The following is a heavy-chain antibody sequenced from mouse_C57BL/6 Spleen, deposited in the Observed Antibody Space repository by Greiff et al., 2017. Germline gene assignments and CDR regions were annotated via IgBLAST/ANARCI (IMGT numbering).Heavy chain of an antibody. D-gene: IGHD1-1*01. CDR3: ARNYGRDYFDY. CDR2: ISGGGGNT. J-gene: IGHJ2*01. V-gene: IGHV5-9*04. CDR1: GFTFSSYT. Sequence: EVHLVESGGGLVKPGGSLKLSCAASGFTFSSYTMSWVRQTPEKRLEWVATISGGGGNTYYPDSVKGRFTISGDNAKSTQYLQMSSLRSEDTALYYCARNYGRDYFDYWGQGTTLTVSS.